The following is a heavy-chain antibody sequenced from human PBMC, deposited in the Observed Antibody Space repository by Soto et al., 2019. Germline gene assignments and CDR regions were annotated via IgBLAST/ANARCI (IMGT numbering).Heavy chain of an antibody. CDR2: ISSSSSTI. V-gene: IGHV3-48*02. D-gene: IGHD6-19*01. J-gene: IGHJ4*02. CDR1: GFTFSSYS. CDR3: ARVGYSSGGARPFDY. Sequence: EVQLVESGGGLVQPGGSLRLSCAASGFTFSSYSMNWVRQAPGKGLEWVSYISSSSSTIYYADSVKGRFTISRDNVKNSLYLQMNSLRDEDTAVYYCARVGYSSGGARPFDYWGQGTLVTVSS.